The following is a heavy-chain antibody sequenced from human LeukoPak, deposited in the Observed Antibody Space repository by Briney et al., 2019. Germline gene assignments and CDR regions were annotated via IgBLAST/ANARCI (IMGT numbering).Heavy chain of an antibody. CDR3: ARDNSVGDIAWWFDP. Sequence: ASVKVSCKAFGYTFTSNYMHWVRQAPGQGPEWMGVISPSGGSTTYAQKFQGRVTMTRDMSTTTDYMELSSLRSEDTAVYYCARDNSVGDIAWWFDPWGQGTLVTVSS. V-gene: IGHV1-46*01. CDR1: GYTFTSNY. J-gene: IGHJ5*02. CDR2: ISPSGGST. D-gene: IGHD3-16*02.